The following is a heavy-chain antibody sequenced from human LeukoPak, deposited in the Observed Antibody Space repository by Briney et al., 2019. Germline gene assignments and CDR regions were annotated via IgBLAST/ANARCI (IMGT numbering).Heavy chain of an antibody. CDR2: ISSSSSTI. CDR3: ARDSGTPFDP. CDR1: GFTFSSYS. D-gene: IGHD3-10*01. J-gene: IGHJ5*02. V-gene: IGHV3-48*04. Sequence: PGGSLRLSCAASGFTFSSYSMNWVRQAPGKGLEWVSYISSSSSTIYYADSVKGRFTISRDNTKNSLYLQMNSLGAEDTAVYYCARDSGTPFDPWGQGTLVTVSS.